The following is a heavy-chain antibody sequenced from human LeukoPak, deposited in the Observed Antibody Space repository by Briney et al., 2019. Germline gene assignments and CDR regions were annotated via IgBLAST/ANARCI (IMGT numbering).Heavy chain of an antibody. CDR1: GYSFTSYW. D-gene: IGHD2-2*02. Sequence: GESLKISCKGSGYSFTSYWIGWVRQMPGKGLEWMGIIYPGDSHTRYSPSFQGQVTISVDKSISTAYLQWSSLKASDTAMYYCARQLGYCSTASCYTPMDVWGKGTTVTASS. V-gene: IGHV5-51*01. CDR2: IYPGDSHT. CDR3: ARQLGYCSTASCYTPMDV. J-gene: IGHJ6*03.